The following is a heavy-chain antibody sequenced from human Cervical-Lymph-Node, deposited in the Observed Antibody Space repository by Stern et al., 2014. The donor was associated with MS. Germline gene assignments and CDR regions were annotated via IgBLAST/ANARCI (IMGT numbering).Heavy chain of an antibody. CDR2: IYFSGST. V-gene: IGHV4-31*03. D-gene: IGHD6-19*01. CDR3: ARGSAVTGSFDY. CDR1: GASISSANYY. Sequence: QVQLQESGPGLVKPSQTLSLTCTVSGASISSANYYWNWIRQHPGRGLEWIGYIYFSGSTYYDPSLKSRIAMSVDTSKTQFSLKVESVTAADTAVYYCARGSAVTGSFDYWGQGTLVTVSS. J-gene: IGHJ4*02.